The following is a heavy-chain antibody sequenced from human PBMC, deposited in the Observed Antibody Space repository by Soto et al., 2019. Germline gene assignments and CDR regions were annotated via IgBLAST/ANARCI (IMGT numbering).Heavy chain of an antibody. D-gene: IGHD3-3*01. CDR1: GGTFSSYA. J-gene: IGHJ6*02. CDR3: ATGPNDFWSGYNGMDV. CDR2: IIPIFGTA. Sequence: SVKVSCKASGGTFSSYAISWVRQAPGQGLEWMGGIIPIFGTANYAQKFQGRVTITADESTSTAYMELSSLRSEDTAVYYCATGPNDFWSGYNGMDVWGQGTTVTVSS. V-gene: IGHV1-69*13.